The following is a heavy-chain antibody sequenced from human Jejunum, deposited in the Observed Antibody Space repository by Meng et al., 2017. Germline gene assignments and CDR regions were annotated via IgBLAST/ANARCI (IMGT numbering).Heavy chain of an antibody. CDR3: AREHYYDSSGYYTNNWLDP. D-gene: IGHD3-22*01. CDR1: GFTSSRYW. Sequence: GGSLRLSCAASGFTSSRYWMHWVRQVPGKGLVWVSRINSDGTKTSYADSVKGRFTVSRDNAKNTLYLQMNSLGAEDTALYYCAREHYYDSSGYYTNNWLDPWGQGTLVTVSS. V-gene: IGHV3-74*01. J-gene: IGHJ5*02. CDR2: INSDGTKT.